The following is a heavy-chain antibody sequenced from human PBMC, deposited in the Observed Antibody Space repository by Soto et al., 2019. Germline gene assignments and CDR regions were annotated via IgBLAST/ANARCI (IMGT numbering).Heavy chain of an antibody. J-gene: IGHJ5*01. Sequence: QVQLQQWGAGLLKPSETLSLTCGVYGESFSVYYWSWIRQPPGKGLEWIGEINHSGSTNYNPSLKSRVTISVDTSKNHRSLKLSSVTAADTAVYYCAREKHPWVAVPVRQLKSTWWFDSWGQGTLVTVSS. CDR1: GESFSVYY. V-gene: IGHV4-34*01. D-gene: IGHD2-15*01. CDR3: AREKHPWVAVPVRQLKSTWWFDS. CDR2: INHSGST.